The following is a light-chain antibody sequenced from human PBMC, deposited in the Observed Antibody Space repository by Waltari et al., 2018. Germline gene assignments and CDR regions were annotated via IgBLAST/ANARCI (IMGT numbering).Light chain of an antibody. J-gene: IGLJ3*02. CDR1: SGHPNNT. CDR3: QTGGHGTWV. Sequence: QLVLTQSPSASAPLGASVKLTCTLSSGHPNNTIEWHQQHPSKVPGYLMKVNSDGSHNKGDKIPELFSGSSAGAERYLTISSLQSEDEADYYCQTGGHGTWVFGGGTKLTVL. V-gene: IGLV4-69*01. CDR2: VNSDGSH.